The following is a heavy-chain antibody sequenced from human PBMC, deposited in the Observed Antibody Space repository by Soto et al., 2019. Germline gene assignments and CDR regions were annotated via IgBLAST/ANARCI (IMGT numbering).Heavy chain of an antibody. Sequence: SETLSLTCTVSGGSISSYYWSWIRQPPGKGLEWIGYIYYSGSTNYNPSLKSRVTISVDTSKNQFSLKLSSVTAADTAVYYCARAESTTIFGVVIHYYFDYWGQGTLVTVSS. D-gene: IGHD3-3*01. CDR3: ARAESTTIFGVVIHYYFDY. CDR2: IYYSGST. J-gene: IGHJ4*02. V-gene: IGHV4-59*01. CDR1: GGSISSYY.